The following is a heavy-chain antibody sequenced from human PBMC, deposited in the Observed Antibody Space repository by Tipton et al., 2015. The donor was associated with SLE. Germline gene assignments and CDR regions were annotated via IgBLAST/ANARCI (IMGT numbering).Heavy chain of an antibody. Sequence: TLSLTCAVYGGSFSGYYWSWIRQHPGKGLEWIGEINHSGSTNYNPSLKSRVTISVDTSKNQFSLKLSSVTAADTAVYYCARGLGTHDYGDYWGQGTLVTVSS. CDR3: ARGLGTHDYGDY. J-gene: IGHJ4*02. D-gene: IGHD3-16*01. CDR2: INHSGST. V-gene: IGHV4-34*01. CDR1: GGSFSGYY.